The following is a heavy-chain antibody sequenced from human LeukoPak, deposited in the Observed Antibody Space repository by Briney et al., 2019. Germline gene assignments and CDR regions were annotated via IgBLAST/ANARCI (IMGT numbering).Heavy chain of an antibody. D-gene: IGHD3-3*01. CDR3: ARVRVFGGGYYMDV. CDR1: GGTFSSYA. CDR2: IIPIFGTA. Sequence: ASGKVSCKASGGTFSSYAISWVRQAPGQGLEWMGGIIPIFGTANYAQKFQGRVTITTDESTSTAYMELSSLRSEDTAVYYCARVRVFGGGYYMDVWGKGTTVTVSS. J-gene: IGHJ6*03. V-gene: IGHV1-69*05.